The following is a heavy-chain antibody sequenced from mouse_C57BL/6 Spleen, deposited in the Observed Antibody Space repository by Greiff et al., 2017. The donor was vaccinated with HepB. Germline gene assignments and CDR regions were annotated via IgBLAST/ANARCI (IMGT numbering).Heavy chain of an antibody. Sequence: QVQLKQPGAELVRPGSSVKLSCKASGYTFTSYWMHWVKQRPIQGLEWIGNIDPSDSETHYNQKFKDKATLTVDKSSSTAYMQLSSLTSEDSAVYYCARGHYYDAMDYWGQGTSVTVSS. J-gene: IGHJ4*01. CDR3: ARGHYYDAMDY. V-gene: IGHV1-52*01. CDR2: IDPSDSET. D-gene: IGHD1-2*01. CDR1: GYTFTSYW.